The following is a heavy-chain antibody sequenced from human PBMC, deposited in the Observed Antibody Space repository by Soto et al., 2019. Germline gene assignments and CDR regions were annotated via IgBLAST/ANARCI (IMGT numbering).Heavy chain of an antibody. CDR1: GYSFTSYW. D-gene: IGHD6-13*01. J-gene: IGHJ5*02. CDR2: IDPSDSYT. CDR3: ARLTAAAPIWFDP. V-gene: IGHV5-10-1*01. Sequence: GESLKISCKASGYSFTSYWISWVRQMPGKGLEWMGRIDPSDSYTNYSPSFQGHVTMSADKSISTAYLQWSSLKASDTDMYYCARLTAAAPIWFDPWGQGTLVTVS.